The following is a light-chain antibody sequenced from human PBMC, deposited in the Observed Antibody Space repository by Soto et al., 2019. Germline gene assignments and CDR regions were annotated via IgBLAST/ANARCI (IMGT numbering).Light chain of an antibody. Sequence: EIVLTQSPATLSLSPGERATLSCRDSQSVSSYLAWYQQNPGQAPRLLTHDASSNATGIPARCSGSGSGTDFTLTIGSLEPEDFAVYYCQQHSNWPPTCGGGTKVESK. J-gene: IGKJ4*01. CDR2: DAS. CDR1: QSVSSY. V-gene: IGKV3-11*01. CDR3: QQHSNWPPT.